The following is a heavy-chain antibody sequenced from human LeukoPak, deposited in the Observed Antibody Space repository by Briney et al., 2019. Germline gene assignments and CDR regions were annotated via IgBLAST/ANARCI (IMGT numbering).Heavy chain of an antibody. D-gene: IGHD3/OR15-3a*01. J-gene: IGHJ4*02. CDR2: ISYDGSNK. Sequence: PGGSLRLSCAASGFTFSSYAMHWVRQAPGKGLEWVAVISYDGSNKYYADSVKGRFTISRDNSKNTLYLQMNSLRAEDTAVYYCARPPGMDPFVLGYWGQGTLVTVSS. CDR3: ARPPGMDPFVLGY. CDR1: GFTFSSYA. V-gene: IGHV3-30-3*01.